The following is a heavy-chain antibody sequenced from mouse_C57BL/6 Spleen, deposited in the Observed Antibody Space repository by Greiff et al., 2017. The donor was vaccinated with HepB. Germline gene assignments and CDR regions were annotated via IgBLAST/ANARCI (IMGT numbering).Heavy chain of an antibody. CDR2: ISYDGSN. Sequence: ESGPGLVKPSQSLSLTCSVTGYSITSGYYWNWIRQFPGNKLEWMGYISYDGSNNYNPSLKNRISITRDTSKNQFFLELNSVTTEDTATYYCARVDGYYFDYWGQGTTLTVSS. J-gene: IGHJ2*01. D-gene: IGHD2-3*01. CDR1: GYSITSGYY. CDR3: ARVDGYYFDY. V-gene: IGHV3-6*01.